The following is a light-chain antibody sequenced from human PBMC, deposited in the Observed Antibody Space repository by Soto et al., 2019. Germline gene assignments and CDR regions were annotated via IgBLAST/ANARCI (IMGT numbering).Light chain of an antibody. CDR3: PSYAGSNIPVV. CDR1: SSDVGGYNF. Sequence: QSALTQPPSASGSPRQSVTISCTGTSSDVGGYNFVSWYQQHPGKAPKLRIYEVLKRRSGVPDRFSGSQSGNTASLTVSGLQPDDEADYYRPSYAGSNIPVVFGGGTQLTVL. J-gene: IGLJ3*02. V-gene: IGLV2-8*01. CDR2: EVL.